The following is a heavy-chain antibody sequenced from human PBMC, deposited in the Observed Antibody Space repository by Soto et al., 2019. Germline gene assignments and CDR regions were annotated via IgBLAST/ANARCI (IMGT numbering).Heavy chain of an antibody. D-gene: IGHD7-27*01. J-gene: IGHJ4*02. CDR3: TKEWGRPLDY. CDR1: GFTFSNYG. V-gene: IGHV3-23*01. Sequence: GGSLRLSCAASGFTFSNYGMSWVRQAPGKGLEWVSAISGSGGNTYYADSVTGRFTISRDNSKNTLYLQMNSLRAEDTAVYYCTKEWGRPLDYWGQGTPVTVSS. CDR2: ISGSGGNT.